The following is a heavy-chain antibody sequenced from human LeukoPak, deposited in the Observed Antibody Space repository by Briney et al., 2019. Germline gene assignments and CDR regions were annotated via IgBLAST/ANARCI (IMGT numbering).Heavy chain of an antibody. D-gene: IGHD3-10*01. Sequence: SETLSLTCAVSGGSISSSNWWSWVRQPPRKGLEWIGEIYHSGSTNYNPSLKSRVTISVDKSKNQFSLKLSSVTAADTAVYYCARGRRVKRVLLDAYGMDVWGQGTTVTVSS. CDR1: GGSISSSNW. CDR3: ARGRRVKRVLLDAYGMDV. V-gene: IGHV4-4*02. CDR2: IYHSGST. J-gene: IGHJ6*02.